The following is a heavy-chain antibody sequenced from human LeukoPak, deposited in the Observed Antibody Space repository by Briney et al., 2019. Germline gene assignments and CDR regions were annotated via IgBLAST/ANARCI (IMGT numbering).Heavy chain of an antibody. Sequence: GGSLRLSCAASGFTFSSYGMHWVRQAPGKGLEWVAVIWYDGSNKYYAVSVKGRFTISRDNSKNTLYLQMNSLRAEDTAVYYCARDGSDCSSTSCYLTRFDPWGQGTLVTVSS. D-gene: IGHD2-2*01. V-gene: IGHV3-33*01. CDR1: GFTFSSYG. CDR2: IWYDGSNK. CDR3: ARDGSDCSSTSCYLTRFDP. J-gene: IGHJ5*02.